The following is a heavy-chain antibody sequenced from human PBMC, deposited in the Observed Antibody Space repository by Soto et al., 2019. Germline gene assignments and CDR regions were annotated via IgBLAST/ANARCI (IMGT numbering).Heavy chain of an antibody. CDR3: ERDPDIAARYYGMDV. Sequence: PGGSLRLSFAASGFPFSSYSMNWVRQAPGKGLEWVSSISSSSSYIYYADSVKGRFTISRDNAKNSLYLQMNSLRAEDTAVYYCERDPDIAARYYGMDVWGQGTTVTVSS. V-gene: IGHV3-21*01. D-gene: IGHD6-6*01. CDR1: GFPFSSYS. CDR2: ISSSSSYI. J-gene: IGHJ6*02.